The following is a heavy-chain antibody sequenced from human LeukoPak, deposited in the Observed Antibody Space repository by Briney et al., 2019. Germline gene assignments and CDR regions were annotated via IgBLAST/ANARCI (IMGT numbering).Heavy chain of an antibody. V-gene: IGHV3-23*01. Sequence: GGSLRLSCAASGFTFSSYAMSWVRQAPGKGLEWVSAISGSGGSTYYADSVKGRFTISRDNAKNSLYLQMNSLRAEDTAVYYCAPNSWSGYHLFDYWGQGTLVTVSS. D-gene: IGHD3-3*01. CDR3: APNSWSGYHLFDY. J-gene: IGHJ4*02. CDR2: ISGSGGST. CDR1: GFTFSSYA.